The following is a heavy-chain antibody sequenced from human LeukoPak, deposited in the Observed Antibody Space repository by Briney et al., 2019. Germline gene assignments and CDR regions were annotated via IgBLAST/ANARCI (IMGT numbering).Heavy chain of an antibody. CDR2: TNRDGSEK. V-gene: IGHV3-7*01. Sequence: GGSLRLSCAASEFTFTNFWMSWVRQAPGKGLEWVANTNRDGSEKYYVDSVKGRVTISRDNAMNSLYLQLNSLRVDDTAVYYCARDSASCRGCAFDIWGQGTVVTVSS. CDR1: EFTFTNFW. CDR3: ARDSASCRGCAFDI. D-gene: IGHD2-2*01. J-gene: IGHJ3*02.